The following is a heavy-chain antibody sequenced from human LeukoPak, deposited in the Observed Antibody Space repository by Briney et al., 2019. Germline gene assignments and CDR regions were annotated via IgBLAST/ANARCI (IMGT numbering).Heavy chain of an antibody. CDR1: GFTFNNYW. CDR3: ARTFPGDRRYFDWLTPGGVSGNAFDI. V-gene: IGHV3-74*01. CDR2: INTDGSSP. J-gene: IGHJ3*02. D-gene: IGHD3-9*01. Sequence: GGSLRLSCAASGFTFNNYWMHWVRQAPGKGLMWVSCINTDGSSPTYADSVKGRFTISRDNAKNTLSPQMNSLRAEDTAVYYCARTFPGDRRYFDWLTPGGVSGNAFDIWGQGTMVTVSS.